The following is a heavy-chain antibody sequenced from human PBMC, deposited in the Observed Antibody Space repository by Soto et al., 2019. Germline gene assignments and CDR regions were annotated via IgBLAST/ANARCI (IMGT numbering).Heavy chain of an antibody. D-gene: IGHD1-7*01. V-gene: IGHV3-23*01. Sequence: GGSLRLSCAASGFTFSSYAMSWVRQAPGKGLEWVSAISGSGGSTYYADSVKGRFTISRDNSKNTLYLQMNSLRAEDTAVYYCAKDRPQLELYPDAFDIWGQGTMVTVSS. J-gene: IGHJ3*02. CDR1: GFTFSSYA. CDR2: ISGSGGST. CDR3: AKDRPQLELYPDAFDI.